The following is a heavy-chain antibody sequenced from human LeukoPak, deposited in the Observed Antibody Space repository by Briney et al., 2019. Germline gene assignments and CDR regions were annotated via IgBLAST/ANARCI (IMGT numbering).Heavy chain of an antibody. V-gene: IGHV4-59*01. J-gene: IGHJ4*02. CDR2: IFYSGST. CDR1: GGSLTNYY. Sequence: SETLSLTCTVSGGSLTNYYWSWIRQPPGKGLEWIGYIFYSGSTKYNPSLKSPVTISLDPSKNHISLRLSSVTPADTAVYFCARGPAFDYWGQGTLVTVSS. CDR3: ARGPAFDY.